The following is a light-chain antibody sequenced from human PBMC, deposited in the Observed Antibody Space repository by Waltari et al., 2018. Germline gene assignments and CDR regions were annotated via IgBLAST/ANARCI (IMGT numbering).Light chain of an antibody. J-gene: IGLJ3*02. CDR3: SSYAGSNTLV. Sequence: QSALTQPPSASGSPGQSVTISCTGTSGDVGGYDFVSCYQQHPGKAPKLMIYEVSKRPSGVPDRFSGSKSGNTASLTVSGLQSEDEGDYYCSSYAGSNTLVFGGGTKVTVL. V-gene: IGLV2-8*01. CDR2: EVS. CDR1: SGDVGGYDF.